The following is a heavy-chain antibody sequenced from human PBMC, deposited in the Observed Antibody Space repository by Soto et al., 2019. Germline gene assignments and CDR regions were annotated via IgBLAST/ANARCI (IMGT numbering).Heavy chain of an antibody. D-gene: IGHD3-16*01. CDR2: ISPYNDQT. CDR1: GYTFIRYG. CDR3: ARGGYYDNVWGKLSHYGLDV. J-gene: IGHJ6*02. Sequence: QVQLVQSASEVMKPGASVKVSCKASGYTFIRYGITWVRQAPGQRLEWMGWISPYNDQTIYAQKLQGRVTMTADTSTRTVYMQLRSLKSDDTAVYYCARGGYYDNVWGKLSHYGLDVWGQGTSFTVSS. V-gene: IGHV1-18*01.